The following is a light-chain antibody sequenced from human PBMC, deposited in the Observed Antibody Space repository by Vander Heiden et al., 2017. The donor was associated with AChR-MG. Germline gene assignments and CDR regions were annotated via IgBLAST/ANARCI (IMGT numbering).Light chain of an antibody. CDR1: QNITHS. CDR3: QQSYNTPLT. J-gene: IGKJ2*01. Sequence: DIQMTQSPSSLSASVGDRVPITCRASQNITHSFNWYQQKPGKAPNLLIYDASSLQSGVPSRFIGSGSGTDFTLTISSLQLEDFATYSCQQSYNTPLTFGQGTRLEIK. V-gene: IGKV1-39*01. CDR2: DAS.